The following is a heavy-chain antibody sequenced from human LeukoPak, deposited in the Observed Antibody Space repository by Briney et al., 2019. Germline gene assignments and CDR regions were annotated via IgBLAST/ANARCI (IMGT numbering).Heavy chain of an antibody. CDR3: ARQPRGLYDNAFDI. V-gene: IGHV4-39*01. CDR2: IYYSGTT. J-gene: IGHJ3*02. Sequence: PSETLSLTCTVSGGSISSSSYYWGWIRQPPGKGLEWIGTIYYSGTTYYNPSLKSRVTISVDTSKNQFSLKLSSVTAADTAVYYCARQPRGLYDNAFDIWGQGTMVTVSS. D-gene: IGHD3-22*01. CDR1: GGSISSSSYY.